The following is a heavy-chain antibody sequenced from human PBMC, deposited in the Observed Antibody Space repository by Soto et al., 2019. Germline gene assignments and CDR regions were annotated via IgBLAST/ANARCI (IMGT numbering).Heavy chain of an antibody. Sequence: PSETLSLTCTVSGGSISSSSFHWGWIRQPPGKGLEWIGSIYYSGSTYYSPSLKSRVTISVDTSKNQFSLKLSSVTAADTAVYYCARTPPLGYFDYWGQGTLVTVSS. CDR3: ARTPPLGYFDY. V-gene: IGHV4-39*01. CDR2: IYYSGST. CDR1: GGSISSSSFH. J-gene: IGHJ4*02.